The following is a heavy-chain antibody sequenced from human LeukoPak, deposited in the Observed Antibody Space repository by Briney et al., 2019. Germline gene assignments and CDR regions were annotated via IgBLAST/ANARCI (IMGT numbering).Heavy chain of an antibody. Sequence: ASVKVSCKASGYTFTSYAMNWGRQAPGQGLEWMGWINANTGNPTYAQGFTGRFVFSLDTSVSTAYLQISSLKAEDTAVYYCARDRTEQWLAVAFDPWGQGTLVTVSS. J-gene: IGHJ5*02. CDR3: ARDRTEQWLAVAFDP. V-gene: IGHV7-4-1*02. CDR2: INANTGNP. CDR1: GYTFTSYA. D-gene: IGHD6-19*01.